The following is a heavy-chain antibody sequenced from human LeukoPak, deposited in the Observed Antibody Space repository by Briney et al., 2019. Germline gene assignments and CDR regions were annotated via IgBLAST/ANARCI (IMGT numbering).Heavy chain of an antibody. V-gene: IGHV3-23*01. J-gene: IGHJ5*02. CDR1: GFTFSSYA. CDR3: AKYYLVGASRWFDP. D-gene: IGHD1-26*01. CDR2: IGGDSVAT. Sequence: GGSLRLSCVASGFTFSSYAMTWVRQAPGKGLEWVSVIGGDSVATYYSDSVKGRFTISRDNSKNTLYLQMNNLRAEDTAVYYCAKYYLVGASRWFDPWGQGILVTVSS.